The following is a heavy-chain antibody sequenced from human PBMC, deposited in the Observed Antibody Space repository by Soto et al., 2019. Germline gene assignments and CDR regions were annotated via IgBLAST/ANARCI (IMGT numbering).Heavy chain of an antibody. J-gene: IGHJ3*02. Sequence: PSQTLSLTCALSGDSVSSNSAAWNWIRQSPSRGLEWLGRTYYSSKWYNDYAVSVKSRITINPDTSKNQFSLQLNSVTPEDTAVYYCARGSFAVAGTGDFAFDIWGQGTMVTVSS. CDR1: GDSVSSNSAA. V-gene: IGHV6-1*01. D-gene: IGHD6-19*01. CDR3: ARGSFAVAGTGDFAFDI. CDR2: TYYSSKWYN.